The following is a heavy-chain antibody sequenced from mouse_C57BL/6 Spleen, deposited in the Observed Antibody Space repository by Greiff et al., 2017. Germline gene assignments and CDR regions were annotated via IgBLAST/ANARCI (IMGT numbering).Heavy chain of an antibody. CDR1: GYTFTSYW. Sequence: VQLQQPGAELVRPGTSVKLSCKASGYTFTSYWMHWVKQRPGQGLEWIGVIDPSDSYTNYNQKFKGKATLTVDPSSSTAYMQLSSLTSEDSAVYYCARAKYYEDYWGQGTTLTVSS. D-gene: IGHD1-1*01. V-gene: IGHV1-59*01. J-gene: IGHJ2*01. CDR3: ARAKYYEDY. CDR2: IDPSDSYT.